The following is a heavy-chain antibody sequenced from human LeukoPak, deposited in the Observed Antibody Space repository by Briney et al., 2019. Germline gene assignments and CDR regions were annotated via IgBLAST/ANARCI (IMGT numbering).Heavy chain of an antibody. V-gene: IGHV5-51*01. CDR2: IHPDDSDT. J-gene: IGHJ4*02. CDR1: GYTFTNYW. Sequence: GESLKISCKGSGYTFTNYWIGWVRQLPGKGLEWMGVIHPDDSDTRYSPSFRGQVTFSVDKSIRTAYLQWGSLQASDTAIYSCARGGTGDLRFFDYWGQGTLVTASS. CDR3: ARGGTGDLRFFDY. D-gene: IGHD1-1*01.